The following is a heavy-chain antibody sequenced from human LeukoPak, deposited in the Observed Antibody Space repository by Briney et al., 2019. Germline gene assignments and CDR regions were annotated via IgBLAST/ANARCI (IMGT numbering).Heavy chain of an antibody. Sequence: PSETLSLTCAVYGGSFSGYYWSWIRQPPGKGLEWIGEINHSGSTNYNPSLKSRVTILVDTSKNQFSLKLSSVTAADTAVYYCARGAAWIQLWRSYYFDYWGQGTLVTVSS. J-gene: IGHJ4*02. V-gene: IGHV4-34*01. CDR1: GGSFSGYY. CDR2: INHSGST. CDR3: ARGAAWIQLWRSYYFDY. D-gene: IGHD5-18*01.